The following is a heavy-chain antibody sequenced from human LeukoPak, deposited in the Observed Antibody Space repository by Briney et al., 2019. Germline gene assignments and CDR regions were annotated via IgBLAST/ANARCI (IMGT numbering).Heavy chain of an antibody. CDR2: IYTSGST. J-gene: IGHJ3*02. V-gene: IGHV4-61*02. Sequence: SETLSLTCTVSGGSVSSGNYYWSWIRQPAGKGLEWIGRIYTSGSTNYNPSLKSRVTISIDASKNQFSLKLSSVTAADTAVYYCARLLSAFDIWGQGTMVTVSS. CDR3: ARLLSAFDI. CDR1: GGSVSSGNYY.